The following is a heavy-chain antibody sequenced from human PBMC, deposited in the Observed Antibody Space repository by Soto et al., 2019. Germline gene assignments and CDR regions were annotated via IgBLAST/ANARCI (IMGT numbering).Heavy chain of an antibody. J-gene: IGHJ4*02. CDR2: ISSSSSYI. CDR1: GFTFNTYS. CDR3: ARDPGLGYCSSTSCPYYFDY. D-gene: IGHD2-2*01. Sequence: EVQLVESGGGLVQPGGSLRLSCAASGFTFNTYSMNWVRQAPGKGLEWVSSISSSSSYIYYADSVKGRFTISRDNAKNSLYLQMNSLRAEDTAVYYCARDPGLGYCSSTSCPYYFDYWGQGTLVTVSS. V-gene: IGHV3-21*01.